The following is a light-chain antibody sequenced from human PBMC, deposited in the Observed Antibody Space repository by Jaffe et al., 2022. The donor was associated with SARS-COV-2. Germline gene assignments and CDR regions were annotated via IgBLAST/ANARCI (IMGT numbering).Light chain of an antibody. Sequence: QSVLTQPPSMSAAPGQQVTISCSGGNSNVGKNSVSWYQQLPGTVPKLLISDDDGRPSGIPDRFSGSKIGTSATLTITGLQTGDEADYYCGTWDTGLRAAVFGGGTKLTVL. J-gene: IGLJ3*02. CDR3: GTWDTGLRAAV. V-gene: IGLV1-51*01. CDR2: DDD. CDR1: NSNVGKNS.